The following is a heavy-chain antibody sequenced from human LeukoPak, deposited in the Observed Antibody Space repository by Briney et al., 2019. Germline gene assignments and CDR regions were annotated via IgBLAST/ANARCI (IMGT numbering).Heavy chain of an antibody. CDR1: GGSISSGSYY. D-gene: IGHD3-16*02. J-gene: IGHJ4*02. V-gene: IGHV4-61*02. Sequence: SQTLSLTCTVSGGSISSGSYYWSWIRQPAGKGLEWIGRIYTSGSTNYNPSLKSRVTISVDTSKKQFSLKLSSVTAADTAVYYCARAPSGQYDYVWGSYRSFDYWGQGILVTVFS. CDR2: IYTSGST. CDR3: ARAPSGQYDYVWGSYRSFDY.